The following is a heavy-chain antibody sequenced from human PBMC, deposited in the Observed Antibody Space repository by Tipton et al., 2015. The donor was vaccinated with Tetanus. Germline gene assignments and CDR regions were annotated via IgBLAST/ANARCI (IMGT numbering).Heavy chain of an antibody. V-gene: IGHV5-51*01. CDR1: GYSFISKW. D-gene: IGHD2-15*01. J-gene: IGHJ6*02. Sequence: QLVQSGAEVKKSGESLKISCKGPGYSFISKWIGWVRQMPGKGLEWMGIVYPGDSDPRYSPSFQGQVTISADKSISAAYLQWSSLKASDTGIYYCARQDCSGGSCSLDVWGQGTTVTVSS. CDR3: ARQDCSGGSCSLDV. CDR2: VYPGDSDP.